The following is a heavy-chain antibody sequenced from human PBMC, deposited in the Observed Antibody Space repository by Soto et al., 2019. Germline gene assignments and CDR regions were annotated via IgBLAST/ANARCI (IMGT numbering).Heavy chain of an antibody. CDR3: ASVPLLVWSPTGSHYFDY. CDR1: GGSFSGYY. CDR2: INHSGST. J-gene: IGHJ4*02. Sequence: SETLSLTCAVYGGSFSGYYWSWIRQPPGKGLEWIGEINHSGSTNYNPSLKSRVTISVDTSKNQFSLKLSSVTAADTAVYYCASVPLLVWSPTGSHYFDYWGQGTLVTVSS. D-gene: IGHD3-10*01. V-gene: IGHV4-34*01.